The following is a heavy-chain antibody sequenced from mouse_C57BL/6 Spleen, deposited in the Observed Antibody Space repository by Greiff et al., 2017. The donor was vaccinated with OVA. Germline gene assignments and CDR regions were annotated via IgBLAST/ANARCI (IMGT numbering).Heavy chain of an antibody. J-gene: IGHJ2*01. V-gene: IGHV1-59*01. CDR2: IDPSDSYT. Sequence: QVQLKQPGAELVRPGTSVKLSCKASGYTFTSYWMHWVKQRPGQGLEWIGVIDPSDSYTNYNQKFKGKATLTVDTSSSTAYMQLISLTSEDSAGYYCARSGYDYDCWGQGTTLTVSS. CDR1: GYTFTSYW. CDR3: ARSGYDYDC. D-gene: IGHD2-4*01.